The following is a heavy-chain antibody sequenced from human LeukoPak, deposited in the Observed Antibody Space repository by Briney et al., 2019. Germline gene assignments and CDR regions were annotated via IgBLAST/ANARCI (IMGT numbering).Heavy chain of an antibody. CDR2: INHSGST. CDR1: GGSFSGYY. J-gene: IGHJ6*03. D-gene: IGHD3-22*01. V-gene: IGHV4-34*01. CDR3: ARDRYYYDSSGYGYYYMDV. Sequence: PSETLSLTCAVYGGSFSGYYWSWIRQPPGKGLEWIGEINHSGSTNYNPSLKSRVTISVDTSKNQFSLKLSSVTAADTAVYYCARDRYYYDSSGYGYYYMDVWGKGTTVTVSS.